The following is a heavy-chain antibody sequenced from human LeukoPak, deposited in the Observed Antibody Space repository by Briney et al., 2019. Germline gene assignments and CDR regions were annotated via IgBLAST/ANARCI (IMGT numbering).Heavy chain of an antibody. D-gene: IGHD4-11*01. CDR1: GFTFSSYA. V-gene: IGHV3-30*04. J-gene: IGHJ4*02. CDR2: ISYDGSNK. CDR3: ARDTDYLDY. Sequence: GGSLRLSCAASGFTFSSYAMHWVRQAPGKGLGWVAVISYDGSNKYCADSVKGRFTISRDNSKNTLYLQMNSLRAEDTAVYYCARDTDYLDYWGQGTLVTVSS.